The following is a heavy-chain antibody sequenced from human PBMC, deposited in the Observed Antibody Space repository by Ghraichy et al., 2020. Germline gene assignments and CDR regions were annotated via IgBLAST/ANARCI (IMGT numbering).Heavy chain of an antibody. V-gene: IGHV3-72*01. J-gene: IGHJ4*02. CDR2: IRKRANSYTT. Sequence: GGSLRLSCAASGFTFSDHYMDWVRQAAGKGLEWVGRIRKRANSYTTEYAASVKGRFTISRDDSKNSLYLEMNSLKAEDTAVYYCARGYCTGGRCYLGDYWGQGTLVTVSS. CDR3: ARGYCTGGRCYLGDY. D-gene: IGHD2-15*01. CDR1: GFTFSDHY.